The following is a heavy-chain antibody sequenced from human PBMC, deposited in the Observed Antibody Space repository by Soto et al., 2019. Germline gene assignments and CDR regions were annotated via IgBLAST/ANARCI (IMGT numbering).Heavy chain of an antibody. V-gene: IGHV3-23*01. CDR1: GFTFSSYA. J-gene: IGHJ6*02. Sequence: HPGGSLGLSCAASGFTFSSYAMSWVRQAPGKGLEWVPAISGSGGTTYYADSVKGRFTISRDNSNNTLYLQMNSLRAEDTALYYCAKGREGGNRGYYYSGMDVWGQGTTVTVSS. CDR3: AKGREGGNRGYYYSGMDV. D-gene: IGHD2-15*01. CDR2: ISGSGGTT.